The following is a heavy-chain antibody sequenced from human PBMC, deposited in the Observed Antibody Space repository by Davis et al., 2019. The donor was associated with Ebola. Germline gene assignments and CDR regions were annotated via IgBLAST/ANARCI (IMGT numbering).Heavy chain of an antibody. J-gene: IGHJ4*02. Sequence: GGSLRLSCAASGFTFSSYAMSWVRRAPGKGLEWVSAISGSGGSTYYANSVKGRFTISRDNSKNTLYLQMGSLRAEDMAVYYCARGRGVTPFDYWGQGTLITVSS. D-gene: IGHD1-14*01. CDR1: GFTFSSYA. CDR3: ARGRGVTPFDY. CDR2: ISGSGGST. V-gene: IGHV3-64*01.